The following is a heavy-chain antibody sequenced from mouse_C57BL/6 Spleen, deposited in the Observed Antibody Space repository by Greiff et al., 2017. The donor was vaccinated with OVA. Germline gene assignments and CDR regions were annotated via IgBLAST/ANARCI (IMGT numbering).Heavy chain of an antibody. CDR1: GYTFTSYW. D-gene: IGHD2-4*01. V-gene: IGHV1-52*01. CDR3: ARLYDYDAAWFAY. CDR2: IDPSDSET. J-gene: IGHJ3*01. Sequence: QVQLQQSGAELVRPGSSVKLSCKASGYTFTSYWMHWVKQRPIQGLEWIGNIDPSDSETHYNQKFKDKATLTVDKSTITAYMQLSSLTSEDSAVYYGARLYDYDAAWFAYWGQGTLVTVSA.